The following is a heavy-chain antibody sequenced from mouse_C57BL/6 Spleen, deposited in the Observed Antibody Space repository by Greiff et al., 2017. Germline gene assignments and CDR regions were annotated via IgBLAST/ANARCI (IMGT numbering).Heavy chain of an antibody. D-gene: IGHD1-1*01. V-gene: IGHV10-1*01. CDR1: GFSFNTYS. J-gene: IGHJ4*01. CDR2: IRCKSNNYAT. Sequence: EVQVVESGGGLVQPNRSLTLSCAASGFSFNTYSMNWVRQAPGKGFEWVARIRCKSNNYATYYADSVKDRFTISRDDSESMLYLQMNNLKTEDTAMYYCVRHMTTVVWDAMDYWGQGTSVTVSS. CDR3: VRHMTTVVWDAMDY.